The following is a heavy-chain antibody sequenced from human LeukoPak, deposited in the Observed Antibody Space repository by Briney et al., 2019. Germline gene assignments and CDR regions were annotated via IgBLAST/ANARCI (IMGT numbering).Heavy chain of an antibody. CDR3: ARMEWELQEETSYYFDY. V-gene: IGHV1-18*01. D-gene: IGHD1-26*01. CDR2: ISDYNGNT. CDR1: GYTFTSYD. Sequence: GASVKVSCKASGYTFTSYDINWVRQAPGQGLEWMGWISDYNGNTNYAQKLQGRVTMTTDTSTSTAYMELRSLRSDDAAVYYCARMEWELQEETSYYFDYWGQGTLVTVSS. J-gene: IGHJ4*02.